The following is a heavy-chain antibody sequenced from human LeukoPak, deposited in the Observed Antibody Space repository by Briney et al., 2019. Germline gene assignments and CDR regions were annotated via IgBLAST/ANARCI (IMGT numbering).Heavy chain of an antibody. CDR1: GYTLTELS. D-gene: IGHD2/OR15-2a*01. V-gene: IGHV1-24*01. J-gene: IGHJ5*02. CDR2: FDPEDGET. Sequence: ASVKVSCKVSGYTLTELSMHWVRQAPGKGLEWMGGFDPEDGETIYAQKFQGRVTMTEDTSTDTAYMELSSLRSGDTAVYYCATGEYSREGLLYRWGQGTLVTVSS. CDR3: ATGEYSREGLLYR.